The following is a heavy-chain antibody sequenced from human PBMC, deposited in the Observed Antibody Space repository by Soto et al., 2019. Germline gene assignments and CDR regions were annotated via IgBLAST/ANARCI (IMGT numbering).Heavy chain of an antibody. CDR3: ARDGSNKPGFYYGMDV. CDR2: IWSDGSNK. D-gene: IGHD6-13*01. J-gene: IGHJ6*02. V-gene: IGHV3-33*01. CDR1: GFTFISNG. Sequence: GWSLRLSCTSSGFTFISNGMHWVRQAPGKGLEWVAVIWSDGSNKYYADSVKGRFTIFRDNSKSTLYLQMNGLRAEDTAVYYCARDGSNKPGFYYGMDVWGQGTTVTVSS.